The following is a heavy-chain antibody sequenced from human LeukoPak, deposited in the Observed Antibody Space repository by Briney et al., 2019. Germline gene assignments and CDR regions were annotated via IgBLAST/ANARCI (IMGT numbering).Heavy chain of an antibody. V-gene: IGHV1-69*05. CDR2: IIPIFGTA. Sequence: SVKVSXKASGGTFSSYAISWVRQAPGQGLEWMGRIIPIFGTANYAQKFQGRVTITTDESTSTAYMELSSLRSEDTAVYYCARDLLGVTLAFDLWGRGTLVTVSS. CDR3: ARDLLGVTLAFDL. J-gene: IGHJ2*01. CDR1: GGTFSSYA. D-gene: IGHD2-8*01.